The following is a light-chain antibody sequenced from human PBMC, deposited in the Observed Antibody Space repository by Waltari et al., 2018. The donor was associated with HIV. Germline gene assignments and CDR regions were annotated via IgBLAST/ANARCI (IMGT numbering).Light chain of an antibody. CDR3: GTWDDGLRGVV. CDR2: RND. Sequence: SVVTQPPSASGTPGQRVTISCSGNTSNIGSNYVFWYQHLPGTAPKLLIHRNDQRPSGVTDRFYGSTSGTSASLAISGLRSGDEADDYCGTWDDGLRGVVFGGGTKVAVL. V-gene: IGLV1-47*01. CDR1: TSNIGSNY. J-gene: IGLJ2*01.